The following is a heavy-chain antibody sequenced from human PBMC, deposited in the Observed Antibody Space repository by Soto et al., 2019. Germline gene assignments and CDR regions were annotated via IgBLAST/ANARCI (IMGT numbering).Heavy chain of an antibody. CDR3: ARSYYDSTGFAVDP. CDR2: MYFGGSF. Sequence: QIQLQESGPGLVKPSETLSLTCTVSGASVSDGYWSWIRQPPGKGLEWIGFMYFGGSFNYNPSLSSRVTLSVNQFSMKVTSVTASDTAVYYCARSYYDSTGFAVDPWGQGTLVTVSS. J-gene: IGHJ5*02. D-gene: IGHD3-22*01. CDR1: GASVSDGY. V-gene: IGHV4-59*02.